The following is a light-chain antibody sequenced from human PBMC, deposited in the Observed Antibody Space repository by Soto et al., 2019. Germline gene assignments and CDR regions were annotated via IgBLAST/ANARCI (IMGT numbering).Light chain of an antibody. CDR1: EKINKW. CDR2: DAS. J-gene: IGKJ1*01. V-gene: IGKV1-5*01. Sequence: GDRVTITCRASEKINKWLAWYQQKPGKAPKLLISDASSLESGVPSRFSGSGSGTDFTLTISSLEPEDFAVYYCQQRSNWPKTFGQGTRWIS. CDR3: QQRSNWPKT.